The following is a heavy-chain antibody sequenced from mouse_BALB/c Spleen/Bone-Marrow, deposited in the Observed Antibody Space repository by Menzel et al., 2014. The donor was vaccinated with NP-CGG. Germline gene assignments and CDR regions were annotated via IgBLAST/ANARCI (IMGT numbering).Heavy chain of an antibody. V-gene: IGHV2-2*02. J-gene: IGHJ4*01. Sequence: QVQLQQSGPGLVQPSQSPSITCTVSGFSLTSGGVHWVRQSPRKGLEWLGVMWSGGSTDYNAAFISRLSISKDNSRSQVFFKMSSLQTNDTAIYYCARNGYYYSMDYWGQGTSVTVSS. CDR1: GFSLTSGG. CDR2: MWSGGST. D-gene: IGHD2-2*01. CDR3: ARNGYYYSMDY.